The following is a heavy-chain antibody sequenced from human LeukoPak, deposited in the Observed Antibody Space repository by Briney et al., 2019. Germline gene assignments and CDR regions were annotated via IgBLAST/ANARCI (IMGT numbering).Heavy chain of an antibody. CDR3: ARDSPKRYSGSYFDY. CDR1: GGSISSGGYY. CDR2: IHDGGST. V-gene: IGHV4-30-2*01. J-gene: IGHJ4*02. Sequence: SETLSLTCTVSGGSISSGGYYWSWIRQPPGKGLEWIGFIHDGGSTSYNSSLKSRVAISVDRSKNQFSLTLSSVTAADTAIYYCARDSPKRYSGSYFDYWGQGTLVTVSS. D-gene: IGHD1-26*01.